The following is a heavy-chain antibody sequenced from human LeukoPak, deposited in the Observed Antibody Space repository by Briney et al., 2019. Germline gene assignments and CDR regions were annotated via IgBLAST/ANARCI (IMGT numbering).Heavy chain of an antibody. CDR3: AKGFLGDYFDY. CDR1: GFTFSSYA. J-gene: IGHJ4*02. V-gene: IGHV3-9*01. D-gene: IGHD2/OR15-2a*01. CDR2: ISWNSGSI. Sequence: GGSLRLSCAASGFTFSSYAMSWVRQAPGKGLEWVSGISWNSGSIGYADSVKGRFTISRDNAKNSLYLQMNSLRAEDTALYYCAKGFLGDYFDYWGQGTLVTVSS.